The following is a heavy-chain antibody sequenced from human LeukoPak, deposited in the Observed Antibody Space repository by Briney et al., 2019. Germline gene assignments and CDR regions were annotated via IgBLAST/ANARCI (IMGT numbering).Heavy chain of an antibody. CDR1: GFTFSSCA. Sequence: GGSLRLSCAASGFTFSSCAMSWVRQAPGKGLEWVSAISGSGGSTYYADSVKGRFTISRDNSKNTLYLQMNSLRAEDTAVYYCAKAISPTMVRGVMTPLDYWGQGTLVTVSS. J-gene: IGHJ4*02. D-gene: IGHD3-10*01. V-gene: IGHV3-23*01. CDR2: ISGSGGST. CDR3: AKAISPTMVRGVMTPLDY.